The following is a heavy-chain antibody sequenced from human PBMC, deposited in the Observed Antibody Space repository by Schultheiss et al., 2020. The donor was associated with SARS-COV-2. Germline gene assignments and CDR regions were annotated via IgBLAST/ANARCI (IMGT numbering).Heavy chain of an antibody. CDR2: ISYDGSNK. CDR3: ASRRDGYNY. V-gene: IGHV3-30*03. J-gene: IGHJ4*02. D-gene: IGHD5-24*01. Sequence: GSLRLSCAASGFTFSSYGMHWVRQAPGKGLEWVAVISYDGSNKYYADSVKGRFTISRDNAKNSLYLQMNSLRAEDTAVYYCASRRDGYNYWGQGTLVTVSS. CDR1: GFTFSSYG.